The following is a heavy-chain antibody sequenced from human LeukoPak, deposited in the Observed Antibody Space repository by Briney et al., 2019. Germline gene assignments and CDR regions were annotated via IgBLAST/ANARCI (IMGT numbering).Heavy chain of an antibody. CDR1: GFTFSSYW. CDR3: ARALGYCRSTSCYISAYFDY. Sequence: GGSLRLSCAASGFTFSSYWMSWVRQAPGKGLEWVANIKQDGSEKYYVDSVKGRLTISRDNAKNSLYLQMNSLRAEDTAVYYCARALGYCRSTSCYISAYFDYWGQGTLVTVSS. J-gene: IGHJ4*02. D-gene: IGHD2-2*02. CDR2: IKQDGSEK. V-gene: IGHV3-7*04.